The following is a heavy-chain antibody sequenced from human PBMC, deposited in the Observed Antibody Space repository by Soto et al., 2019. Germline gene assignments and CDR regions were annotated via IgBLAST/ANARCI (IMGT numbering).Heavy chain of an antibody. CDR3: ARGIVVVPAALHP. Sequence: SETLSLTCTVSGGSISSSSYYWGWIRQPPGKGLEWIGYIYYSGSTYYNPSLKSRVTISVDTSKNQFSLKLSSVTAADTAVYYCARGIVVVPAALHPWGQGTLVTVSS. CDR1: GGSISSSSYY. D-gene: IGHD2-2*01. J-gene: IGHJ5*02. CDR2: IYYSGST. V-gene: IGHV4-31*03.